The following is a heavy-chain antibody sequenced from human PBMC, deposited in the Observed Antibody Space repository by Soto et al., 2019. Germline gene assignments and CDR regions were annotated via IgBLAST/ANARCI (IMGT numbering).Heavy chain of an antibody. CDR3: AKYMRPTTPYFDY. J-gene: IGHJ4*02. D-gene: IGHD1-26*01. Sequence: EVQLSESGGGLVQPGGPRRLSCAASAFTFSSYAMGWVRQPPGKGRKWVSSITGDIFRTSYAASVRGRFTISRDNTESTLYLQMNSLRAEDTAIYYCAKYMRPTTPYFDYWGQGTLVTVSS. CDR1: AFTFSSYA. CDR2: ITGDIFRT. V-gene: IGHV3-23*01.